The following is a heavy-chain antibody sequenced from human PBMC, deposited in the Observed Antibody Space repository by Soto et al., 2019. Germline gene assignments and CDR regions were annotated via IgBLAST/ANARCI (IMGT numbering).Heavy chain of an antibody. Sequence: ASVKVSCKASGYTFTNYGLSWVRQAPGQGLEWMGWISAYNGNTNYAQKLQGRVTMTTDTSTSTAYMELRSLRSDDTAVYYCARYQRFLEWFFEDNCFDPRGQGTMVSVAS. CDR1: GYTFTNYG. CDR3: ARYQRFLEWFFEDNCFDP. D-gene: IGHD3-3*01. CDR2: ISAYNGNT. V-gene: IGHV1-18*01. J-gene: IGHJ5*02.